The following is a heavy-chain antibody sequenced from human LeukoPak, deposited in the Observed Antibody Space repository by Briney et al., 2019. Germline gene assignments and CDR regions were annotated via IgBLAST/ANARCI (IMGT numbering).Heavy chain of an antibody. CDR3: AKGGSGSSWYLDY. CDR1: GFTFSSYG. J-gene: IGHJ4*02. CDR2: ISYDGSNK. V-gene: IGHV3-30*18. Sequence: GGSLRLSCAASGFTFSSYGMHWVRQAPGKGLEWVAVISYDGSNKYYADSVKGRFTISRDNSKNTLYLQMNSLGAEDTAVYYCAKGGSGSSWYLDYWGQGTLVTVSS. D-gene: IGHD6-13*01.